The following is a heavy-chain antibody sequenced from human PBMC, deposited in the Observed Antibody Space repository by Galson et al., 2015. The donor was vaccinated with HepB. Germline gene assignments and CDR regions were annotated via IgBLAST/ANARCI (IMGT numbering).Heavy chain of an antibody. V-gene: IGHV4-34*01. D-gene: IGHD2-2*01. J-gene: IGHJ4*02. Sequence: SETLSLTCAVYGGSFSGYYWSWIRQPPGKGLEWIGEINHSGSTNYNPSLKSRVTISVDTSKNQFSLKLSSVTAADTAVYYCALTGYCSSTSCTVVDYWGQGTLVTVSS. CDR3: ALTGYCSSTSCTVVDY. CDR2: INHSGST. CDR1: GGSFSGYY.